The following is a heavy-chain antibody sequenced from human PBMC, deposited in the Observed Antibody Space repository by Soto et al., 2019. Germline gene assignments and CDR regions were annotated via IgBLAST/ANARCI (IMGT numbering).Heavy chain of an antibody. V-gene: IGHV3-23*01. CDR2: ISGSGGST. D-gene: IGHD1-1*01. Sequence: GGSLRLSCAASGFTFSSYAMSWVRQAQGKGLEWVSAISGSGGSTYYADSVKGRFTISRDNSKNTLYLQMNSLRVEDTAVYYCAKARTGKRVGFDYWGQGTLVTVSS. J-gene: IGHJ4*02. CDR1: GFTFSSYA. CDR3: AKARTGKRVGFDY.